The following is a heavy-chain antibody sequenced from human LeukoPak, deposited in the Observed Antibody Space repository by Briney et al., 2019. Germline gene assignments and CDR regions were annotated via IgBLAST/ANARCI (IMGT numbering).Heavy chain of an antibody. V-gene: IGHV3-23*01. CDR3: AKDRRGYSYGYDFDY. Sequence: GGSLRLSCAASGFTFSSYAMSWVRQAPGEGLEWVSAISGSGGSTYYADSVKGRFTISRDNSKNTLYLQMNSLRAEDTAVYYCAKDRRGYSYGYDFDYWGQGTLVTVSS. J-gene: IGHJ4*02. D-gene: IGHD5-18*01. CDR1: GFTFSSYA. CDR2: ISGSGGST.